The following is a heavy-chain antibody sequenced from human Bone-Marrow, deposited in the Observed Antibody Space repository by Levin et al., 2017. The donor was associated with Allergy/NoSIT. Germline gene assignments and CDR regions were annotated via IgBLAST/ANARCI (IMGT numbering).Heavy chain of an antibody. Sequence: LSLTCAASGFTVSRTYMSWVRQAPGKGLEWVSVFYSGGITYYADSVKGRFTISRDNSKNTLYLQMNSLRAEDTAVYYCAKEVGLRVAGIYYYYGMDVWGQGTTVTVSS. CDR3: AKEVGLRVAGIYYYYGMDV. V-gene: IGHV3-53*01. J-gene: IGHJ6*02. D-gene: IGHD6-19*01. CDR2: FYSGGIT. CDR1: GFTVSRTY.